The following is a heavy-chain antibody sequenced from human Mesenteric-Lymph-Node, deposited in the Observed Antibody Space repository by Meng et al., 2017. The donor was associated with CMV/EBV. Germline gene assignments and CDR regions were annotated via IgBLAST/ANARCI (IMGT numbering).Heavy chain of an antibody. J-gene: IGHJ6*02. V-gene: IGHV3-48*04. Sequence: GESLKISCAASGFTFSSYSMNWVRQAPGKGLEWVSYISSSSSTIYYADSVKGRFTISRDNAKNSLYLQMNSLRAEDTAVYWCARDPEKEYYDILTGPYGLDVWGQGTTVTVSS. CDR3: ARDPEKEYYDILTGPYGLDV. CDR2: ISSSSSTI. CDR1: GFTFSSYS. D-gene: IGHD3-9*01.